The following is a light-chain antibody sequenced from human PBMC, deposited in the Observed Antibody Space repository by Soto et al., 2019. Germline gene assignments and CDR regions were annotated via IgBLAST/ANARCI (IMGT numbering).Light chain of an antibody. Sequence: IVLTQSPGTLSLSPGERVTLSCRASQSVDSTYLTWYQQKPGQAPRLLIYGASGRATGIPDRFSGSGSGTDFTLTISRLEPEDFAVYFCQYYDSFRKFGQGTRWIA. CDR1: QSVDSTY. J-gene: IGKJ1*01. CDR2: GAS. V-gene: IGKV3-20*01. CDR3: QYYDSFRK.